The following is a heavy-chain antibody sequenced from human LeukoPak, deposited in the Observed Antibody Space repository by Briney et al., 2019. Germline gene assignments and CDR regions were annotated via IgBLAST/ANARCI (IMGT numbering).Heavy chain of an antibody. J-gene: IGHJ4*02. CDR3: AREGYYDSSGNCF. CDR2: INPYSGDT. CDR1: GYTFTDYY. Sequence: VASVKVSCKASGYTFTDYYMFWVRQAPGQGLEWMGWINPYSGDTNYAQKFQGRVIMTRDTSITTAYMELSSLRSDDTAVYYCAREGYYDSSGNCFWGQGTLVTVSS. D-gene: IGHD3-22*01. V-gene: IGHV1-2*02.